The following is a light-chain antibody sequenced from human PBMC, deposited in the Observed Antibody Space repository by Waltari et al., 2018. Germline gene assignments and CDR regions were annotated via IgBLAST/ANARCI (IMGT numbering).Light chain of an antibody. V-gene: IGLV2-14*01. CDR1: SSAVRGYNY. CDR3: TSYTSSSISHVL. Sequence: QSALTQPASVSGSPGPSITTSCTGTSSAVRGYNYLSWSQQQPGTAPKLIIYEVSHRPSGVSNRFSGSKSGNTASLTISGLQAEDEGDYYCTSYTSSSISHVLFGGGTKLSVL. CDR2: EVS. J-gene: IGLJ2*01.